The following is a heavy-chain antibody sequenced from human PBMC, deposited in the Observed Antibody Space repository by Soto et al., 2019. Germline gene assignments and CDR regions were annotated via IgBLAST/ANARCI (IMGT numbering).Heavy chain of an antibody. CDR2: IYYSGNT. J-gene: IGHJ4*02. D-gene: IGHD4-17*01. CDR3: ARGHGDYYFDQ. CDR1: TFSVRSYY. Sequence: PSETLSLTCTVSTFSVRSYYWTWLRQPPGKGLEWIGYIYYSGNTNYSPSLRSRITISVDTSKNQYSLKLTSVTAADTAVYYCARGHGDYYFDQWGQGTLVTVSS. V-gene: IGHV4-59*02.